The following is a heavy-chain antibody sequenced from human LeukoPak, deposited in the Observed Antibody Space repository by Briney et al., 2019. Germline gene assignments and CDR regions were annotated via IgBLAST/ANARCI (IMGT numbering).Heavy chain of an antibody. D-gene: IGHD3-16*01. Sequence: PGGSLRLSCAASGFTFSNYWIHWVRQVPGKGLVWVSRISENGRATTYADSVKGRFTISRDNAKNSVYLQMNSLRAEDTAVYYCARDESLWEIPHWGQGTLVTVSS. CDR2: ISENGRAT. J-gene: IGHJ4*02. CDR3: ARDESLWEIPH. CDR1: GFTFSNYW. V-gene: IGHV3-74*01.